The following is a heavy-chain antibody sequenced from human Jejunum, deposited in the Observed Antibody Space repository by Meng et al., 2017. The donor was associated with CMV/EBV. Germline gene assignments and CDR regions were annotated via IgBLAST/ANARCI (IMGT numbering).Heavy chain of an antibody. V-gene: IGHV6-1*01. CDR3: VRDLTGAYYLDY. D-gene: IGHD7-27*01. Sequence: DSVSSSSATWNWIRQSPSRGLEWLGRTYYRSKWYTEYAVSVKSRITINPDTSRNQFSLQLNSVAPEDTAVYYCVRDLTGAYYLDYWGQGTLGTVSS. CDR2: TYYRSKWYT. J-gene: IGHJ4*02. CDR1: DSVSSSSAT.